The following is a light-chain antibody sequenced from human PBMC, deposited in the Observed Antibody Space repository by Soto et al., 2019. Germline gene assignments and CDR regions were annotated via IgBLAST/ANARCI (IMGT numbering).Light chain of an antibody. CDR1: SSDVGSYNL. CDR3: QSYDISLHNYV. CDR2: EGS. J-gene: IGLJ1*01. Sequence: QSVLTQPASVSGSPGQSITISCTGTSSDVGSYNLVSWYQQHPGKAPKLMIYEGSKWPSGVSNRFSGSKSGNTASLTISGLQAEDEADYYCQSYDISLHNYVFGTGTKLTVL. V-gene: IGLV2-23*01.